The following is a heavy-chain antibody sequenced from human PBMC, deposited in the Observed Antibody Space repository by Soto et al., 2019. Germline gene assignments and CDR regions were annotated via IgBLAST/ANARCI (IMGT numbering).Heavy chain of an antibody. J-gene: IGHJ4*02. CDR3: ARHLLVFGLVAAVDY. V-gene: IGHV4-39*01. D-gene: IGHD3-3*01. CDR2: IYYSGST. CDR1: GGSISSGCYY. Sequence: SETLSLTCPVSGGSISSGCYYWSWIRQHPGKGLEWIGNIYYSGSTYYNPSLKSRVTISVDTSKNQFSLKLSSVTAADTAVYYCARHLLVFGLVAAVDYWGQGTLVTISS.